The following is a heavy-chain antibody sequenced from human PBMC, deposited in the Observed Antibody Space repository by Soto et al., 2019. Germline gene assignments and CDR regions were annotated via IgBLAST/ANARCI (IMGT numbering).Heavy chain of an antibody. J-gene: IGHJ6*02. D-gene: IGHD6-6*01. CDR2: IIPIFGTA. V-gene: IGHV1-69*06. Sequence: SVKVSCKASGGTFSSYAISWVRQAPGQGLEWMGGIIPIFGTANYAQKFQGRATITADKSTSTAYMELSSLRSEDTAVYYCARDPYGASGSSSAYYYYYGMDVWGQGTTVTVSS. CDR3: ARDPYGASGSSSAYYYYYGMDV. CDR1: GGTFSSYA.